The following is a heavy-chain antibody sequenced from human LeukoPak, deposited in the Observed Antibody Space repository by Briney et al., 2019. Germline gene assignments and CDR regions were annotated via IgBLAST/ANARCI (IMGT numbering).Heavy chain of an antibody. Sequence: GRSLRHSCAASGFTFSNYGMHWVRQAPGKGLEWVAVISYDGSNKYYADSVKGRFTISRDNSKNTLYLQMNSLRAEDTAVYYCAKVGMAWLRSPYYFDYWGQGTLVTVSS. CDR3: AKVGMAWLRSPYYFDY. V-gene: IGHV3-30*18. CDR2: ISYDGSNK. D-gene: IGHD5-12*01. CDR1: GFTFSNYG. J-gene: IGHJ4*02.